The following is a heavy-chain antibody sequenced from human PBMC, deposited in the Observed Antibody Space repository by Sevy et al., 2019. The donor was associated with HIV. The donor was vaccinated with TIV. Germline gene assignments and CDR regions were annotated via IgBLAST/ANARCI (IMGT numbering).Heavy chain of an antibody. CDR3: ARAPYRQWASDI. Sequence: GGSLRLSCAASGFTFSSYAMHWVRQAPGKGLEWVAVISYAGSNKYYADSVKGRFTISRDNSKNTLYLQMNSLRAEDTAVYYCARAPYRQWASDIWGQGTMVTVSS. D-gene: IGHD6-19*01. CDR2: ISYAGSNK. J-gene: IGHJ3*02. V-gene: IGHV3-30-3*01. CDR1: GFTFSSYA.